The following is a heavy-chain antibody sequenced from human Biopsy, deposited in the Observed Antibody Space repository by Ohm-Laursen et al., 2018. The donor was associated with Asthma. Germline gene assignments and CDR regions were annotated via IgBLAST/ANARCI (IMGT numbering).Heavy chain of an antibody. CDR1: GFIFRGSN. J-gene: IGHJ4*02. D-gene: IGHD6-19*01. CDR3: ARGDSSGWSHYYFDY. V-gene: IGHV3-53*01. Sequence: GSLRLSCTATGFIFRGSNMFWVRQAPGKGLEWVSVIYSGGTSHTADSVRGRFTISRDFSKNTLHLQMHSLRVEDTAVYYCARGDSSGWSHYYFDYWGQGTLVTVSS. CDR2: IYSGGTS.